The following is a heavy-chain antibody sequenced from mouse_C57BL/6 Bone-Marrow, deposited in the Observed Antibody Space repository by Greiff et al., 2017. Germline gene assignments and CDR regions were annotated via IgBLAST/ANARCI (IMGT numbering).Heavy chain of an antibody. CDR3: ARRGCPYYEFDPLAY. CDR1: GFTFSDYG. Sequence: EVQRVESGGGLVKPGGSLKLSCAASGFTFSDYGMHWVRQAPEKGLEWVAYISSGSSTIYYADTVKGRFTISRDNAKNHLFLQMTSLRSEDTAMXYCARRGCPYYEFDPLAYWGQGTLVTVSA. D-gene: IGHD2-4*01. J-gene: IGHJ3*01. CDR2: ISSGSSTI. V-gene: IGHV5-17*01.